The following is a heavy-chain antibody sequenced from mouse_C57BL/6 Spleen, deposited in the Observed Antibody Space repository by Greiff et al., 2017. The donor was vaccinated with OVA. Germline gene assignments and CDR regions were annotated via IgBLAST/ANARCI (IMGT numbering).Heavy chain of an antibody. V-gene: IGHV1-47*01. CDR2: FHPYNDDT. CDR1: GYTFTTYP. J-gene: IGHJ1*03. CDR3: ARGYYSNYWYFDV. D-gene: IGHD2-5*01. Sequence: VKLMESGAELVKPGASVKMSCKASGYTFTTYPIEWMKQNHGKSLEWIGNFHPYNDDTKYNEKFKGKATLTVEKSSSTVFLELSRLTSDDSAVYYCARGYYSNYWYFDVWGTGTTVTVSS.